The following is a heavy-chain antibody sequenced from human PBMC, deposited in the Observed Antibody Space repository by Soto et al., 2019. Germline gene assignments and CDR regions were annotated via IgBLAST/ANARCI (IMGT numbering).Heavy chain of an antibody. CDR1: GGTFSSYA. J-gene: IGHJ6*02. CDR3: ARGTTDYYYGMDV. Sequence: ASVKVSCKASGGTFSSYAISWVRQAPGQGLEWMGGIIPIFGTANYAQKFQGRVTITADESTSTAYMELGSLRSEDTAVYYCARGTTDYYYGMDVWGQGTTVTVSS. D-gene: IGHD1-26*01. V-gene: IGHV1-69*13. CDR2: IIPIFGTA.